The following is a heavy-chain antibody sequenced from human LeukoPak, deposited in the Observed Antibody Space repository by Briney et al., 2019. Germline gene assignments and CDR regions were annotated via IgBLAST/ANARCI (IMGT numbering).Heavy chain of an antibody. CDR3: ARGYYYDNTGYFRNPNDVLDI. Sequence: SETLSLTCTVSGGSISSYYWSWIRQPAGKGLEWIGRIYSNGNINYNPSLKSRVTMSVDSSKNQFSLNLTSVTAADTAVYYCARGYYYDNTGYFRNPNDVLDIWGQGTMVTVSS. V-gene: IGHV4-4*07. D-gene: IGHD3-22*01. CDR1: GGSISSYY. CDR2: IYSNGNI. J-gene: IGHJ3*02.